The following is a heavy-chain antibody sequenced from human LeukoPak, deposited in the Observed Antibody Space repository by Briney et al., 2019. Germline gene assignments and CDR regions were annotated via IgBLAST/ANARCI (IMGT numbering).Heavy chain of an antibody. V-gene: IGHV1-2*02. CDR1: GYTFPGYY. J-gene: IGHJ4*02. CDR2: INPNSGGT. CDR3: ARGRGGLRIKYYFDY. Sequence: GASVKVSCKASGYTFPGYYMHWVRPAPGQGLEWMGWINPNSGGTNYAQKFQGRVTMTRDTSISTAYMELSRLRSDDTAVYDGARGRGGLRIKYYFDYWGQGTLVTVSS. D-gene: IGHD3-10*01.